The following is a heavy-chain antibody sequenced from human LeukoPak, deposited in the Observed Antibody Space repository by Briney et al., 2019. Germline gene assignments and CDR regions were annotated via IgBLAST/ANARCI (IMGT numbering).Heavy chain of an antibody. V-gene: IGHV1-8*01. D-gene: IGHD3-10*01. CDR2: MNPNSGNT. J-gene: IGHJ6*02. CDR1: GYTFTSYD. Sequence: VASVKVSCKASGYTFTSYDINWVRQATGQGLEWMGWMNPNSGNTGYAQKFQGRVTMTRNTSISTAYMELSGLRSEDTAVYYCARGVGYGSGPGGYYYGMDVWGQGTTVTVSS. CDR3: ARGVGYGSGPGGYYYGMDV.